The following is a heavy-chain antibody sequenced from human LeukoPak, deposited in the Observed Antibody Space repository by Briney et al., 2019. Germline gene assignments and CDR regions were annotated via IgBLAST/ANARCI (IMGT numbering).Heavy chain of an antibody. CDR3: ARGVATYDFWNGYV. V-gene: IGHV3-11*04. D-gene: IGHD3-3*01. J-gene: IGHJ4*02. Sequence: NSGGSLRLSCAASGFTFSDYYMSWIRQAPGKGPEWVSYISSSGSTIYYADSVKGRFTISRDNAKNSLYLQMNSLRAEDTAVYYCARGVATYDFWNGYVWGQGTLVTVSS. CDR1: GFTFSDYY. CDR2: ISSSGSTI.